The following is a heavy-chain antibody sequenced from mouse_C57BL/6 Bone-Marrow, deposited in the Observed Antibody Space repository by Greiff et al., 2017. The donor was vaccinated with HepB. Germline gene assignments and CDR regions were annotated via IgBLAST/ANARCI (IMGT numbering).Heavy chain of an antibody. J-gene: IGHJ2*01. CDR3: ATEYEGAYFDY. V-gene: IGHV14-3*01. CDR2: IDPANGNT. Sequence: EVQLQQSVAELVRPGASVKLSCTASGFNIKNTSMHWVKQRPEQGLEWIGRIDPANGNTKYAPKFQGKATITADTSSNTAYSQLSSLPSEDTAIYYCATEYEGAYFDYWGQVTTLTVSS. CDR1: GFNIKNTS. D-gene: IGHD2-4*01.